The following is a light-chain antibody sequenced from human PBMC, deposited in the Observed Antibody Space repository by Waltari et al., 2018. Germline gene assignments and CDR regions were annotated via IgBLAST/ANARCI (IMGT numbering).Light chain of an antibody. CDR3: QVWDSGSNHYV. Sequence: SYELTQPPPASVAPGQAASITCEGDKIGSNNVHCYQHKPGQAPVLVVYDDGDRPSGTPERFSGSNSGNTAALTISRVDAGDEAEYYCQVWDSGSNHYVFGTVTKVTVL. J-gene: IGLJ1*01. CDR1: KIGSNN. CDR2: DDG. V-gene: IGLV3-21*02.